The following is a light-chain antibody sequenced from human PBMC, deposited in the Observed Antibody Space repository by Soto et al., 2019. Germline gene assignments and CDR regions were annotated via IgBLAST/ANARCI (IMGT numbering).Light chain of an antibody. CDR3: AAWDGSLNNVL. Sequence: QSVLTQPPSASGTPGQRVTISCSGSGSSIGTNTVNWYRQLPGTAPKLLIYGNNQRPSGVPDRFSGSTSATSASLGISGLQSEDEADYYCAAWDGSLNNVLFGGGTKVTVL. CDR1: GSSIGTNT. CDR2: GNN. V-gene: IGLV1-44*01. J-gene: IGLJ2*01.